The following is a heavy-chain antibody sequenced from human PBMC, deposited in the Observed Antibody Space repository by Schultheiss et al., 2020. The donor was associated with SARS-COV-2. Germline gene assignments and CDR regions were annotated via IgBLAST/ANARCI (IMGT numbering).Heavy chain of an antibody. CDR3: ARDLSVIVTTPPGY. V-gene: IGHV1-2*02. D-gene: IGHD3-22*01. CDR2: INPNSGGT. J-gene: IGHJ4*02. Sequence: ASVKVSCKASGYTFTGYYMHWVRQAPGQGLEWMGWINPNSGGTNYAQKFQGRVTMTRDTSISTAYMELSRLRSDDTAVYYCARDLSVIVTTPPGYWGQGALVTVSS. CDR1: GYTFTGYY.